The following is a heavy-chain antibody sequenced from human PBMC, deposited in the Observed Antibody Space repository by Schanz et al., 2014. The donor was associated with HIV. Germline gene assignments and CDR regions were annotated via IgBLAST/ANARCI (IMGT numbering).Heavy chain of an antibody. D-gene: IGHD3-22*01. V-gene: IGHV3-23*04. CDR1: GFTVSSSY. Sequence: EVQLVESGGGLIQPGGSLRLSCAASGFTVSSSYMSWVRQAPGKGLEWVSTISAGVGTASYADSVKGRFTISRDNSKNTLYLQMTTLRIDDTAVYYCAKPEYDSRGNSQSHFDYWGQGTLVSVSS. J-gene: IGHJ4*02. CDR2: ISAGVGTA. CDR3: AKPEYDSRGNSQSHFDY.